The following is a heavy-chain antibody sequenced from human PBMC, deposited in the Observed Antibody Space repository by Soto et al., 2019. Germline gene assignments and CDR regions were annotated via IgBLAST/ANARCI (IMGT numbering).Heavy chain of an antibody. Sequence: QVQLVQSGAEVKEPGASVKVSCKASGYTFTSFDLNWVRQATGQGLEWMGWMNTNSGNTGKAQKFQGRVTMTRDTSISTAYMELSSLRSEDTAVYYCAREGRYSGSYEGAYFDYWGQGTLVTVSS. V-gene: IGHV1-8*01. D-gene: IGHD1-26*01. CDR3: AREGRYSGSYEGAYFDY. CDR2: MNTNSGNT. J-gene: IGHJ4*02. CDR1: GYTFTSFD.